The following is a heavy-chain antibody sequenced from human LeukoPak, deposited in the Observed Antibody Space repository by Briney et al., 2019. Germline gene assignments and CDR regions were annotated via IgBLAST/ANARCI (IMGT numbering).Heavy chain of an antibody. J-gene: IGHJ4*02. CDR1: GFILSSYG. Sequence: GGSLRLSCAASGFILSSYGMHWVRQAPGKGLEWVAVISYGGSNKYYADSVKGRFTISRDNSKNTLYLQMNSLRAEDTAVYYCAKPLDYGDYSPLVYWGQGTLVTVSS. V-gene: IGHV3-30*18. CDR2: ISYGGSNK. CDR3: AKPLDYGDYSPLVY. D-gene: IGHD4-17*01.